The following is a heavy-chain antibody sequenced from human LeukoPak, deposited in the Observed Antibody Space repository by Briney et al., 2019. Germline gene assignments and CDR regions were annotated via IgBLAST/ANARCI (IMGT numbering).Heavy chain of an antibody. V-gene: IGHV3-23*01. J-gene: IGHJ4*02. CDR3: VKDTALRSSWSLGGAFDY. CDR2: ISGSGGST. D-gene: IGHD6-13*01. Sequence: GFLRLSCAASGFSFSNYAMTWVRQAPGKGLEWVSGISGSGGSTYYADSVKGRFTISRDNSKNTLYLQMSRLRAEDTALYYCVKDTALRSSWSLGGAFDYWGQGTLVTVSS. CDR1: GFSFSNYA.